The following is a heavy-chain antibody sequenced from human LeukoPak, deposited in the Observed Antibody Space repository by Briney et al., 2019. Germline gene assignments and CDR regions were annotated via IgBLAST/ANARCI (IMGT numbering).Heavy chain of an antibody. D-gene: IGHD6-6*01. J-gene: IGHJ5*02. CDR3: ARNIAARVALGWFDP. V-gene: IGHV4-30-2*01. CDR2: IYHSGST. CDR1: GGSISSGGYY. Sequence: PSETLSLTCTVSGGSISSGGYYWSWILQPPVKGLEWIGYIYHSGSTYYNPSLKSRVTISVHRSKSQFSLKLSSVTAADTAVYYCARNIAARVALGWFDPWGQGTLVTVSS.